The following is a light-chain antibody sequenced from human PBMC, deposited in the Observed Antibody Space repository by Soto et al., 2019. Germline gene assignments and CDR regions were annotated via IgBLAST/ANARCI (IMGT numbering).Light chain of an antibody. V-gene: IGKV1-33*01. CDR2: APS. Sequence: DIPMTQSPSSLSASVGDRVTITCQASQDISNYLNWYQQKPGKAPKLLTYAPSILETGVPSRFSGSGSGTDFTFTISSLQPEDIATYYCQQYDNLPPLTFGGGTKVEIK. J-gene: IGKJ4*01. CDR1: QDISNY. CDR3: QQYDNLPPLT.